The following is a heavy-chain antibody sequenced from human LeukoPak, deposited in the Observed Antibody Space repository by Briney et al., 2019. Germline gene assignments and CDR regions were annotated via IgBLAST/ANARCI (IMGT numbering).Heavy chain of an antibody. J-gene: IGHJ4*01. D-gene: IGHD6-19*01. CDR2: FNPYTGGT. Sequence: ASVKVSCKASGYTSTDYYIHWVRQAPGQGLEWMGWFNPYTGGTNYAEKFQGTVTMAGDTSINTAYMQLKSLTSDDMALYYCARQYSSASFDFWGHGTLVTVSS. CDR1: GYTSTDYY. V-gene: IGHV1-2*02. CDR3: ARQYSSASFDF.